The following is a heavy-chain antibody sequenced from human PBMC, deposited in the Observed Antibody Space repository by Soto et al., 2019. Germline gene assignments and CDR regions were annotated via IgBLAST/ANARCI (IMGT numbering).Heavy chain of an antibody. J-gene: IGHJ4*02. CDR2: IIPIFGTA. CDR3: ARVTFASDYGGNPTPY. Sequence: SVKVSCKASGGTFSSYAISWVRQAPGQGLEWMGGIIPIFGTANYAQKFQGRVTITADESTSTAYMELSSLRSEDTAVYYCARVTFASDYGGNPTPYWGQGPLVTVSS. CDR1: GGTFSSYA. V-gene: IGHV1-69*13. D-gene: IGHD4-17*01.